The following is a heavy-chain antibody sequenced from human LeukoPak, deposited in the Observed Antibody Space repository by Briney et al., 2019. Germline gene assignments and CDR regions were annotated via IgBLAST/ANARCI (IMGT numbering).Heavy chain of an antibody. V-gene: IGHV1-8*01. Sequence: ASVKVSCKASGYTFTSYDINWVRQTTGQGLEWMGWMNPNSGNTGYAQKFQGRVTMTRNTSISTAYMELSSLRSEDTAVYYCARDLDYGDVTPLYYWGQETLVTVSS. CDR3: ARDLDYGDVTPLYY. CDR1: GYTFTSYD. D-gene: IGHD4-17*01. J-gene: IGHJ4*02. CDR2: MNPNSGNT.